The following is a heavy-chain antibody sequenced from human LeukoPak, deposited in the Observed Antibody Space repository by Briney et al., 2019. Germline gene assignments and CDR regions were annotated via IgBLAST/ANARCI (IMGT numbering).Heavy chain of an antibody. Sequence: PSETLSLTCAVYGGSFSGYYWSWIRQPPGKGLEWIGEINHSGSPNYNPSLKSRVTISVDTSKNQFSLRLSSVTGADTAVYYCAGHYYYYYIDVWGKGTTVTVSS. J-gene: IGHJ6*03. CDR1: GGSFSGYY. CDR2: INHSGSP. V-gene: IGHV4-34*01. CDR3: AGHYYYYYIDV.